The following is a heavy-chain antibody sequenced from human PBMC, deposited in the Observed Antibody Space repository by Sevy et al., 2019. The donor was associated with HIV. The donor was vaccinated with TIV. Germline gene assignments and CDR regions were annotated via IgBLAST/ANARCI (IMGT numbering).Heavy chain of an antibody. Sequence: ASVKVSCKVSGYTLTQLSMHWVRQAPGKGLEWMGSFDPEDGETLYAQKFQGRVTMTEDTSTDTAYMQLRSLRSEDTAVYYCPTTEDYYDSSGSPYDYWGPGTLLTVSS. J-gene: IGHJ4*02. CDR2: FDPEDGET. CDR3: PTTEDYYDSSGSPYDY. D-gene: IGHD3-22*01. CDR1: GYTLTQLS. V-gene: IGHV1-24*01.